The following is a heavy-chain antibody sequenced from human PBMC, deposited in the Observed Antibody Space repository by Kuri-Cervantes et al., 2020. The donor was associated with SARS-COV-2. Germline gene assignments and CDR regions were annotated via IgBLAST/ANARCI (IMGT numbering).Heavy chain of an antibody. CDR2: ISGSGGST. J-gene: IGHJ4*02. Sequence: GESLKISCAASGFTFSSYAMSWVRQAPGKGLEWVPAISGSGGSTYYADSVKGRFTISRDNSKNTLYLQMNSLRAEDTAVYYCAKDPGFRELLYYFDYWGQGTLVTVSS. D-gene: IGHD3-10*01. CDR3: AKDPGFRELLYYFDY. CDR1: GFTFSSYA. V-gene: IGHV3-23*01.